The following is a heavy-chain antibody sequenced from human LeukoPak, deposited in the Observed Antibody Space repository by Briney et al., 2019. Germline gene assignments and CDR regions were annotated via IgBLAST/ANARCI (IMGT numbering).Heavy chain of an antibody. CDR2: IFSSGGT. J-gene: IGHJ4*02. V-gene: IGHV4-4*07. CDR1: GCPMSNYY. Sequence: SETLSLTCDVSGCPMSNYYWSWIRQPAGKGLEWILRIFSSGGTHYNPSFRSRVTISQDKLKNQFSLKVNSVTVADTAVYFCAGEEYNDRGGRFLWGQGALVTVSS. CDR3: AGEEYNDRGGRFL. D-gene: IGHD3-22*01.